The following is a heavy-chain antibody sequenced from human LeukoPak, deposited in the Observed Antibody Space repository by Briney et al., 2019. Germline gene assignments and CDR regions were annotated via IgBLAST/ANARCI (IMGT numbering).Heavy chain of an antibody. CDR3: ANLVIHTSSGWHSDS. Sequence: SETLSLTCTVSRGSITTYYWSWIRQPPGKGLEWLGYVYYSGTTDYNPSLKSRISMSVDTSRIQFSLNLNSVTAADPASYYCANLVIHTSSGWHSDSWGQGTLVTVSS. V-gene: IGHV4-59*01. D-gene: IGHD6-19*01. CDR2: VYYSGTT. CDR1: RGSITTYY. J-gene: IGHJ5*01.